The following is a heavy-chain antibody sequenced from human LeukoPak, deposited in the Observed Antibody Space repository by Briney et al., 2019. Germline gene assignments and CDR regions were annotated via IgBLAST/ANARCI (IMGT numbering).Heavy chain of an antibody. CDR2: INHSGST. V-gene: IGHV4-4*02. Sequence: PSGTLSLTCAVSGGSISSSNWWSWVRQPPGKGLEWIGEINHSGSTNYNPSLKSRVTISVDTSKNQFSLKLSSVTAADTAVYYCARGPNLAAADPYFDYWGQGTLVTVSS. J-gene: IGHJ4*02. CDR1: GGSISSSNW. CDR3: ARGPNLAAADPYFDY. D-gene: IGHD6-13*01.